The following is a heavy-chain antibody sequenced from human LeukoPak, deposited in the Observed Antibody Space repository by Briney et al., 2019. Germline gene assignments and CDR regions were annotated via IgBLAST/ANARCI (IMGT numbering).Heavy chain of an antibody. CDR1: GGSFSGYY. D-gene: IGHD3-22*01. V-gene: IGHV4-34*01. CDR3: ARAPYYYDSSGYSEYFDY. J-gene: IGHJ4*02. CDR2: INHSGST. Sequence: SETLSLTCAVCGGSFSGYYWSWVRQPPGKGLEWIGEINHSGSTNYNPSLKSRVTISVETSKNQFSLKLSSVTAADTAVYYCARAPYYYDSSGYSEYFDYWGRGTLVTVSS.